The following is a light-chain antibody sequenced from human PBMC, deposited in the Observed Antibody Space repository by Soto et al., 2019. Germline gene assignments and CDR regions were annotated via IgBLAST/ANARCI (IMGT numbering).Light chain of an antibody. J-gene: IGLJ1*01. CDR2: EVS. Sequence: QSVLPQPPSASGSPGQSVTISCTGTSSDVGGYNYVSWYQQHPGKAPKLMIYEVSKRPSGVPDRFSGSKSGNTASLTVSGLQAEDEADYYCSSYAGSNKRVFGTGTKLTVL. V-gene: IGLV2-8*01. CDR1: SSDVGGYNY. CDR3: SSYAGSNKRV.